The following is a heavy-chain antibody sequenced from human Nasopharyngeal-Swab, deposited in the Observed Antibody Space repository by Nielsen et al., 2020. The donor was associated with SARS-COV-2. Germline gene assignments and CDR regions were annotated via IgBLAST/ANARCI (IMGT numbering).Heavy chain of an antibody. CDR2: IRNSGNPT. V-gene: IGHV3-23*01. CDR1: GFTFSSYA. Sequence: GESLNIPCAASGFTFSSYAMGWVRQAPGKGLEWVSLIRNSGNPTYYADPVRGRFTVSTENSKNTLYLQMNSLRAEDTAIYYCAKRRLEGGAASPFDYWGQGTLVTVSS. J-gene: IGHJ4*02. D-gene: IGHD1-1*01. CDR3: AKRRLEGGAASPFDY.